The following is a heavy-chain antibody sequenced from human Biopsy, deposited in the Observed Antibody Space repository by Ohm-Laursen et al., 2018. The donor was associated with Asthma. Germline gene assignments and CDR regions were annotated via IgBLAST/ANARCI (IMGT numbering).Heavy chain of an antibody. V-gene: IGHV3-53*01. CDR3: AKDERLYYGSDSKYMQPVPLGD. D-gene: IGHD3-10*01. CDR2: IYSGGGT. Sequence: SLRLSCTASGFTVSTNGMSWVRQPPGKGLEWVSVIYSGGGTYYEDSVKGRFTISRDKSENTLYLQMNSLRAEDTAVYYCAKDERLYYGSDSKYMQPVPLGDWGQGTLVIVSA. CDR1: GFTVSTNG. J-gene: IGHJ4*02.